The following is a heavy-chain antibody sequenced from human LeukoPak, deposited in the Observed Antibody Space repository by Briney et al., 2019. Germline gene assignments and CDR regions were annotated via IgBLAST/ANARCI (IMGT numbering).Heavy chain of an antibody. D-gene: IGHD1-1*01. Sequence: PSETLSLTCAVSGYSISSGYCWGWVRQPPGKGLEWIGSKHRGGSTYYNPSLESRVTISIDTSMNQFSLILSSVTAADTTDTAVYYCARSWNFGRAVEAFDIWGQGIMVTVSS. CDR2: KHRGGST. CDR1: GYSISSGYC. J-gene: IGHJ3*02. V-gene: IGHV4-38-2*01. CDR3: ARSWNFGRAVEAFDI.